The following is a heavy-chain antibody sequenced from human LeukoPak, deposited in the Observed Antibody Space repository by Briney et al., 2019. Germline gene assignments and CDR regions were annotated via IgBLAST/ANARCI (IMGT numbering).Heavy chain of an antibody. CDR2: IYHSGST. V-gene: IGHV4-30-2*01. Sequence: PSETLSLTCAVSGGSISSGGYSWSWIRQPPGKGLEWIGYIYHSGSTYYNPSLKSRVTISVDRSKNQFSLKLSFVTAADTAVYYCARGFRDYYDSSGYSGAFDIWGQGTMVTVSS. J-gene: IGHJ3*02. CDR1: GGSISSGGYS. D-gene: IGHD3-22*01. CDR3: ARGFRDYYDSSGYSGAFDI.